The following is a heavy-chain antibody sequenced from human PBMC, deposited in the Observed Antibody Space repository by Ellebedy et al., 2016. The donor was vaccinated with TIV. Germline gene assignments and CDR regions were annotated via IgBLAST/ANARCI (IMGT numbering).Heavy chain of an antibody. V-gene: IGHV3-49*03. CDR3: TIGISSGWYYFDS. Sequence: GESLKISCTASGFTFGDYAMSWFRQAPGKGLEWVGFIRRKAYGGTTEYAASVKGRFTISRDDSKSIAYLQMNSLKTEDTAVYYFTIGISSGWYYFDSWGQGTLVTVSS. J-gene: IGHJ4*02. CDR2: IRRKAYGGTT. D-gene: IGHD6-19*01. CDR1: GFTFGDYA.